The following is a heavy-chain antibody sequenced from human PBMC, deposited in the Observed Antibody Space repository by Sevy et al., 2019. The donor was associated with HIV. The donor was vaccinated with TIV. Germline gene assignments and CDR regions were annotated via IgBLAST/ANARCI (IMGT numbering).Heavy chain of an antibody. Sequence: GGSLRLSCAASGFTFSSYWMHWVRQAPGKGLVWVSRINSDGSSTTYADSVKGRFTISRDIAKNTLHLQMNSLRAEDTAVYYCARDLEFYDYGDYGPAFKPDYWGQGTLVTVSS. J-gene: IGHJ4*02. CDR3: ARDLEFYDYGDYGPAFKPDY. CDR2: INSDGSST. D-gene: IGHD4-17*01. CDR1: GFTFSSYW. V-gene: IGHV3-74*01.